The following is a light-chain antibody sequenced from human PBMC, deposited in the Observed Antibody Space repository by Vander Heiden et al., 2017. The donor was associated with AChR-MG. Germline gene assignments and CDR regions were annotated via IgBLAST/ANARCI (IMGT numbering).Light chain of an antibody. J-gene: IGKJ4*01. V-gene: IGKV4-1*01. CDR2: GAS. CDR1: QSVLYTSNNKNY. Sequence: DIVMTQSPDSLAVSLGERATINCKSSQSVLYTSNNKNYLAWYQQKPGQPPKLLIYGASTRESGVPDRFSGSGSGTDFTLTISSLQAEDVAVYYCQQDDSTPRTFGGGTKVEIK. CDR3: QQDDSTPRT.